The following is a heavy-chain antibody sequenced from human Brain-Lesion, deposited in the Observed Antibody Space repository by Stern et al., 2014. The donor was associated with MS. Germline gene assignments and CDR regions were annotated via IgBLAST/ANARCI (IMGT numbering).Heavy chain of an antibody. CDR2: IYYSGFT. D-gene: IGHD1-26*01. Sequence: QVQLQESGPGLVKPSETLSLTCTVSGGSISSSTYYWAWIRPPPGKGLEWIGDIYYSGFTYYNPSLKSRATLFVNMSKNQFSLKRSSVTAADTAIYYCARHDSVPRPSQLYSARDRGPGYFDYWGQGTLVTVSS. CDR1: GGSISSSTYY. CDR3: ARHDSVPRPSQLYSARDRGPGYFDY. V-gene: IGHV4-39*01. J-gene: IGHJ4*02.